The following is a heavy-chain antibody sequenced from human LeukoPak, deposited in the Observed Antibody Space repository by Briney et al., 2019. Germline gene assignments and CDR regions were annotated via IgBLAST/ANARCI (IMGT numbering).Heavy chain of an antibody. D-gene: IGHD1-14*01. J-gene: IGHJ6*02. CDR2: IYHSGST. CDR3: ARDLPRRDYYYYYGMDV. V-gene: IGHV4-30-2*01. Sequence: SQTLSLTCAVSGRSISSGGYSWSWIRQPPGKGLEWIGYIYHSGSTDYSPSLKSRVTISVDRSKNQFSLKLSSVTAADTAGYYCARDLPRRDYYYYYGMDVWGQGTTVTVSS. CDR1: GRSISSGGYS.